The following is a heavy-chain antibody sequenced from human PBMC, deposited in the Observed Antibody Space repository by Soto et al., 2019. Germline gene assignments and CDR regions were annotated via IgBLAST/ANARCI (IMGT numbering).Heavy chain of an antibody. D-gene: IGHD3-3*01. Sequence: SETLSLTCTVSGDSMSSYYWTWIRQPPGKGLEWIGYIYYGGSTNYNPSLKSRVTISVDTSKNQFSLTLSSVTAADTALYYCARASPIFGAGWFVPWGQGTLVTVSS. CDR1: GDSMSSYY. J-gene: IGHJ5*02. CDR3: ARASPIFGAGWFVP. CDR2: IYYGGST. V-gene: IGHV4-59*08.